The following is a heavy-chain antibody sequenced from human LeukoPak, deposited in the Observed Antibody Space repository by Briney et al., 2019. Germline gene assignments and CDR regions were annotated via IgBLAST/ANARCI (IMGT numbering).Heavy chain of an antibody. CDR3: ARDREVGRDNAISWFDP. CDR2: ICATGSS. D-gene: IGHD1-26*01. J-gene: IGHJ5*02. CDR1: DGSISNYC. V-gene: IGHV4-4*07. Sequence: PSETLSLTCTVSDGSISNYCWSCIRQPAGNGLEWIGRICATGSSNYNPFLKSRVTMSVDTSKKQFSLKLSSVTAADTAVYYCARDREVGRDNAISWFDPWGQGILVTVSS.